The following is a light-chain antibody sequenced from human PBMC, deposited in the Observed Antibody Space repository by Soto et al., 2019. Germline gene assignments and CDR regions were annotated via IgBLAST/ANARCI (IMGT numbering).Light chain of an antibody. Sequence: QSALTQPASVSGSPGQSITISCTGTSSDVGAYNYVSWYQQHPGKAPKLMIYEVSNRPSGVSNRFSGSKSGNTASLTISGLQAEDEAAYYCSSYTSSSTLVFGTGTKLTVL. J-gene: IGLJ1*01. CDR2: EVS. V-gene: IGLV2-14*01. CDR1: SSDVGAYNY. CDR3: SSYTSSSTLV.